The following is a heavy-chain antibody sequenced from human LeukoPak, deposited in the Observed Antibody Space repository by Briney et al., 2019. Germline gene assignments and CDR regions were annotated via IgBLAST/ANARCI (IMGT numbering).Heavy chain of an antibody. CDR2: INSDGSST. V-gene: IGHV3-74*01. J-gene: IGHJ6*03. Sequence: GGSLRLSCAASGFSFSNYAMTWVRQAPGKGLVWVSRINSDGSSTSYADSVRGRFSISRDNAKNTLYLQMNSLRAEDTAVYYCARSGSYYYYYMDVWGKGTTVTISS. D-gene: IGHD1-26*01. CDR3: ARSGSYYYYYMDV. CDR1: GFSFSNYA.